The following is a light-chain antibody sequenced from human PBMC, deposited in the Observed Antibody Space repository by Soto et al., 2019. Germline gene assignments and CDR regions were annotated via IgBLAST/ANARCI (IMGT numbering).Light chain of an antibody. Sequence: EIVLTQSPGTLSLSPGERVTLSCWASQSVTSNYLTWYQHKPGQAPRLLIYGASSRATGIPDRFSGSGSGTDFTLTISRLEPEDFAVYYCQQYGSLYTFGLGTKLEIK. V-gene: IGKV3-20*01. J-gene: IGKJ2*01. CDR1: QSVTSNY. CDR3: QQYGSLYT. CDR2: GAS.